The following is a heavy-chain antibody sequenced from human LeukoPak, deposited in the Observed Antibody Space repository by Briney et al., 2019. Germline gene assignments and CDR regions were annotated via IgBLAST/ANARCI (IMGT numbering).Heavy chain of an antibody. CDR3: AREKAVAGLEGIDY. CDR2: ISSSSSYI. D-gene: IGHD6-19*01. CDR1: GFTFSSYS. Sequence: GGSLRLSCAASGFTFSSYSVNWVRQAPGKGLEWVSSISSSSSYIYYAHSVKGRFTNSRDNAKNSLYLQMNSLRAQDTAVYYCAREKAVAGLEGIDYWPQGTLVTVSS. V-gene: IGHV3-21*01. J-gene: IGHJ4*02.